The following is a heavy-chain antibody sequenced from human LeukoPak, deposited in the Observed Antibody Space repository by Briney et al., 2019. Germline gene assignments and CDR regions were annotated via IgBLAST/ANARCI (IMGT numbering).Heavy chain of an antibody. J-gene: IGHJ4*02. CDR3: AKSPRTVTTIFDY. V-gene: IGHV4-59*01. CDR2: IHERGST. D-gene: IGHD5-12*01. Sequence: SETLSLTCTASGDFISSYYWSWLRQSPGEGLEWIGYIHERGSTNHNPSLKSRVTMSVDTSKNQFSLKLTSVTAADTAVYFCAKSPRTVTTIFDYWGQGTLVTVSS. CDR1: GDFISSYY.